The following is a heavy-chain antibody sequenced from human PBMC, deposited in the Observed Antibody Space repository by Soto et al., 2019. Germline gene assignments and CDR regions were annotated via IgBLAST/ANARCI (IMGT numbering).Heavy chain of an antibody. Sequence: ASVKVSCKASGYTFTSYGISGVRQAPGQGLEWMGWIGAYNGNTNYAQKLQGRVTMTTDTSTSTAYMELRSLRSDDTAVYYCARDPAGPYDFWSGYFAPYYYYYYGMDVWGQGTTVTVSS. CDR1: GYTFTSYG. D-gene: IGHD3-3*01. CDR3: ARDPAGPYDFWSGYFAPYYYYYYGMDV. V-gene: IGHV1-18*01. CDR2: IGAYNGNT. J-gene: IGHJ6*02.